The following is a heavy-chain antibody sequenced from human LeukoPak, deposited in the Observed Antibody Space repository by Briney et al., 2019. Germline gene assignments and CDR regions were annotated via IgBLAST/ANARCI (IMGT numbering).Heavy chain of an antibody. D-gene: IGHD3-22*01. V-gene: IGHV4-39*07. CDR1: GGSISSSSYY. J-gene: IGHJ4*02. Sequence: PSETLSLTCTVSGGSISSSSYYWGWIRQPPGKGLEWIGSIYHSGSTYYNPSLKSRVTISVDTSKNQFSLKLSSVTAADTAVYYCAGESNSSGYLYYFDYWGQGTLVTVSS. CDR2: IYHSGST. CDR3: AGESNSSGYLYYFDY.